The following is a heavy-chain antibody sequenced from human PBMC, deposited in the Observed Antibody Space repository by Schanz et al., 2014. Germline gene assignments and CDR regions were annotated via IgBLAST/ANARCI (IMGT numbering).Heavy chain of an antibody. J-gene: IGHJ5*01. CDR2: VSSDGNND. V-gene: IGHV3-30*18. CDR1: GFTFSDYW. D-gene: IGHD3-10*01. Sequence: QVQLVESGGGVVQPGRSLRLSCAASGFTFSDYWMSWVRQAPGKGLEWVALVSSDGNNDYYTDSVKGRFTISRDNSKNTVHLQMNSLRAEDTAVYYCAKQHIVRGVIYLNWFDSWGQGTLVTVSS. CDR3: AKQHIVRGVIYLNWFDS.